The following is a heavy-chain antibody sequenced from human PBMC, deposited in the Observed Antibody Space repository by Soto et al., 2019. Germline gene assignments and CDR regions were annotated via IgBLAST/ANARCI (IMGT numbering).Heavy chain of an antibody. V-gene: IGHV4-31*03. CDR2: IFYSGSF. Sequence: QVQLQESGPGLVKPSQTLSLTCTVSGDSISNGGSYWSWIRQRPGKGLEWSGYIFYSGSFYYTPSLKGGVMITPDTAKKQFPRWLSAVTAAEAVVYYGASARDTPPLLGVVRPYFFHYWGQGTLVTVSS. D-gene: IGHD3-3*01. CDR1: GDSISNGGSY. CDR3: ASARDTPPLLGVVRPYFFHY. J-gene: IGHJ4*02.